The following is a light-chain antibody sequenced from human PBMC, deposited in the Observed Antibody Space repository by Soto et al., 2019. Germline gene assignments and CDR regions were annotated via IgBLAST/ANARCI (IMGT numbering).Light chain of an antibody. CDR3: QSYDSTLNYWV. Sequence: QSVLTQPPSVSGAPGQRVTISCTGSSSNIGAGYDVHWYQQIPGTAPKLLISGNSNRPSGVPDRFSGSQSGTSASLVITGLQAEDEADYYCQSYDSTLNYWVFGGGTQLTVL. V-gene: IGLV1-40*01. J-gene: IGLJ3*02. CDR2: GNS. CDR1: SSNIGAGYD.